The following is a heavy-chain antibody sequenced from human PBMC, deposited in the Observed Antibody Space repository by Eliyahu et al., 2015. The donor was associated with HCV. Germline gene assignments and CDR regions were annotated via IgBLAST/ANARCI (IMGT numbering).Heavy chain of an antibody. Sequence: EVQLVESGGGLVKPGGSLRLSCAASGFXFSGYSMTWVRQAPGKGLGWVSSISSSSSYIYYADSVKGRFTISRDNAKNSLYLQMNSLRAEDTSVYYCVRARPPYYYYGMDVWGQGTTVTVSS. CDR1: GFXFSGYS. J-gene: IGHJ6*02. D-gene: IGHD4-17*01. CDR3: VRARPPYYYYGMDV. CDR2: ISSSSSYI. V-gene: IGHV3-21*02.